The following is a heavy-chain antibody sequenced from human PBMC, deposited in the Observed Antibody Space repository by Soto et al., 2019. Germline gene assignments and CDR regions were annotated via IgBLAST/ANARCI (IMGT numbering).Heavy chain of an antibody. V-gene: IGHV1-3*01. D-gene: IGHD2-21*01. J-gene: IGHJ6*02. CDR2: INAGNGNT. CDR1: GYTFSSYG. CDR3: MTVSIGARTEYFYYYRMYV. Sequence: QVQLVQSGAEVKKPGASVKLSCRASGYTFSSYGIQWVRQAPGQRLEWMGWINAGNGNTKYSQRFQGRVTITRDTSAGTACMEVSSLRSEDTAVYSCMTVSIGARTEYFYYYRMYVWGQGTTVTVSS.